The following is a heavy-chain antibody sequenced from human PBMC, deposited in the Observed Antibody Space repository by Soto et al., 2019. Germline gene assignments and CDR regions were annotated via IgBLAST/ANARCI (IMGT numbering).Heavy chain of an antibody. D-gene: IGHD2-21*01. CDR1: GCNFSSYA. Sequence: QVQLVQSGAEVKKPGSSVKVSCKASGCNFSSYAISWVRQAPGQGLECMGGIIPIFGTANYAQKVQGRVMITADECTCTAYMGLSSLRSEDTAVYSCARAPTHAGGDWLSVYWMQGTLVTFSA. CDR3: ARAPTHAGGDWLSVY. J-gene: IGHJ4*02. V-gene: IGHV1-69*01. CDR2: IIPIFGTA.